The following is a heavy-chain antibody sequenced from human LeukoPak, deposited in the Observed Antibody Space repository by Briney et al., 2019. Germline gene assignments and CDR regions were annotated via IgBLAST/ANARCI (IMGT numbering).Heavy chain of an antibody. CDR3: ARDLGTVGVASPWGSSRSANFDY. Sequence: ASVKVSCKASGYSFTSFDINWVRQAPGQGLEWMGWISAYNGNTNYAQKLQGRVTMTTDTSTSTAYMELRSLRSDDTAVYYCARDLGTVGVASPWGSSRSANFDYWGQGTLVTVSS. D-gene: IGHD5-12*01. V-gene: IGHV1-18*01. CDR1: GYSFTSFD. J-gene: IGHJ4*02. CDR2: ISAYNGNT.